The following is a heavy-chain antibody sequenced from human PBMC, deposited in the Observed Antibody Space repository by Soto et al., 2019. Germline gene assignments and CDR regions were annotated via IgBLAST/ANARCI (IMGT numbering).Heavy chain of an antibody. CDR3: ARGVGSSPPQY. V-gene: IGHV4-59*02. D-gene: IGHD1-26*01. Sequence: SETLSLTCTISGGSVSVYYWSWIRQSTGQGLEWIGYIYASGSPYYNPSLRSRVTISADTSKNQISLKLTSPTAADTAVYYCARGVGSSPPQYWGRGTLVTAPQ. CDR1: GGSVSVYY. CDR2: IYASGSP. J-gene: IGHJ4*02.